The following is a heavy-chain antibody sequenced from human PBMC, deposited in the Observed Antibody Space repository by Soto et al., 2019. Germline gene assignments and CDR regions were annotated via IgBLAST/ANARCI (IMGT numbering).Heavy chain of an antibody. CDR1: GFTFSSYS. Sequence: EVQLVESGGGLVKPGGSLRLSCAASGFTFSSYSMNWVRQAPGKGLEWVASISSSSSYIYYADSVKGRFTISRDNAKNSLYLQMNRLRAEDTAVYYCARDQPRYSYGYGLGYWGQGTLVTVSS. CDR2: ISSSSSYI. J-gene: IGHJ4*02. CDR3: ARDQPRYSYGYGLGY. V-gene: IGHV3-21*01. D-gene: IGHD5-18*01.